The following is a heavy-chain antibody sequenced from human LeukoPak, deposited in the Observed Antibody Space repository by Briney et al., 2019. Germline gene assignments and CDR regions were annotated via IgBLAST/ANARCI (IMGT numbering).Heavy chain of an antibody. CDR2: IYYSGST. V-gene: IGHV4-39*01. CDR3: ARVQRWELLSAAYYFDY. CDR1: GGSISSSSYY. Sequence: SETLSLTCTVSGGSISSSSYYWGWIRQPPGKGLEWIGSIYYSGSTYYNPSLKSRVTISVDTSKNQFSLKLSSVTAADTAVYYCARVQRWELLSAAYYFDYWGQGTLVTASS. D-gene: IGHD1-26*01. J-gene: IGHJ4*02.